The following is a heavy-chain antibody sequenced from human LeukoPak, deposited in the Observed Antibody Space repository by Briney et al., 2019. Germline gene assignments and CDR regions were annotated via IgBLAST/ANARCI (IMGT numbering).Heavy chain of an antibody. V-gene: IGHV3-9*01. Sequence: HTGGSLRLSCAASGFTFDDYAMHWVRQAPGKGLEWVSGISWNSGSIGYADSVKGRFTISRDNAKNSLYLQMNSLRAEDTALYYCARSHDFWSVNAFDIWGQGTMVTVSS. CDR1: GFTFDDYA. CDR2: ISWNSGSI. D-gene: IGHD3-3*01. CDR3: ARSHDFWSVNAFDI. J-gene: IGHJ3*02.